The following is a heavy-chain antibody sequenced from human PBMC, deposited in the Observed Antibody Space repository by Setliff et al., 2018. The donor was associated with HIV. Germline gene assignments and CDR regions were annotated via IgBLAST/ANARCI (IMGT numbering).Heavy chain of an antibody. J-gene: IGHJ4*02. V-gene: IGHV1-69*13. D-gene: IGHD3-22*01. Sequence: SVKVSCKASGYTFSNYGIIWVRQAPGQGLEWMGGTIPMYGTANDAQKFKDRLTITADESTSTAYMELSSLRSEDTAVYYCARDREYYYDNSGSPSFDYWGQGTLVTVSS. CDR1: GYTFSNYG. CDR3: ARDREYYYDNSGSPSFDY. CDR2: TIPMYGTA.